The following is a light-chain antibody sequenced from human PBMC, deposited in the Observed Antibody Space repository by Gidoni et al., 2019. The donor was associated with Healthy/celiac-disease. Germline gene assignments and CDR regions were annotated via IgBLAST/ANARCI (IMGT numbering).Light chain of an antibody. CDR1: QDISNY. J-gene: IGKJ2*01. V-gene: IGKV1-33*01. CDR3: QQYDNLPPYT. Sequence: DIQMTQSPSSLSASVGDRVTITCQASQDISNYLNWYQQKPGKPPKLLIFDASNLETGVPSRFSGSGSGTDFTFTISSLQPEDIATYYCQQYDNLPPYTFXQXTKLEIK. CDR2: DAS.